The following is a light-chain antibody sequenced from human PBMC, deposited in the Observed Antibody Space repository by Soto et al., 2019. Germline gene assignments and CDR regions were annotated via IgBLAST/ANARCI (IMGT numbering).Light chain of an antibody. Sequence: DIVMTQSPLSLPVSPGEPASISCRSTQSLLNSNGYSYLDWYLQKPGQSPQLLIYLGSNRASGVPDRFSGSGSGTDFTLKISRVEAEDVGVYYCMQALQSPYTFGQGTKLEIK. V-gene: IGKV2-28*01. CDR1: QSLLNSNGYSY. CDR3: MQALQSPYT. CDR2: LGS. J-gene: IGKJ2*01.